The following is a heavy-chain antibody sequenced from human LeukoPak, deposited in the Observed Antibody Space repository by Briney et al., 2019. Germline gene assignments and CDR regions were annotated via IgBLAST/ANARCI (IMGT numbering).Heavy chain of an antibody. J-gene: IGHJ6*02. Sequence: GGSLRLSCAASGFTFSSYAMSWVRQAPGKGLEWVSAISGSGGSTYCADSVKGRFTISRDNSKNTLYLQMNSLRAEDTAVYYCAKGSPSYDFWSGNYGMDVWGQGTTVTVSS. CDR2: ISGSGGST. D-gene: IGHD3-3*01. V-gene: IGHV3-23*01. CDR3: AKGSPSYDFWSGNYGMDV. CDR1: GFTFSSYA.